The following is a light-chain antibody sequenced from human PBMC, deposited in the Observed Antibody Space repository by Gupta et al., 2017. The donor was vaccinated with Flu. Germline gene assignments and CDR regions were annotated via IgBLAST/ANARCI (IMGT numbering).Light chain of an antibody. CDR3: QTEVPGILYV. V-gene: IGLV4-69*01. CDR1: SGRTMDA. J-gene: IGLJ1*01. CDR2: VNYDGSH. Sequence: QSVLTQSPSASASLGASVKLTCTLNSGRTMDAIAWHQHRPERGPRFLMKVNYDGSHMKGDGVPDRFSGSSSGTDRYLTISSLQAEDEADYYCQTEVPGILYVFGTGTKVTVL.